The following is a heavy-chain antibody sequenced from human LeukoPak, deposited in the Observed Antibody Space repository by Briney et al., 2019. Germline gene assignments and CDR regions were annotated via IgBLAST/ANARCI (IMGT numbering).Heavy chain of an antibody. CDR1: GYTFTGYY. CDR3: VKGYYDYSNYEFDY. CDR2: INPNSGGT. D-gene: IGHD4-11*01. V-gene: IGHV1-2*06. Sequence: ASVKVSCKASGYTFTGYYMHWVRQAPGQGLEWMGRINPNSGGTNYAQKFQGRVTMTRDTSISTAYMELSRLRSDDTAVCYCVKGYYDYSNYEFDYWGQGTLVTVSS. J-gene: IGHJ4*02.